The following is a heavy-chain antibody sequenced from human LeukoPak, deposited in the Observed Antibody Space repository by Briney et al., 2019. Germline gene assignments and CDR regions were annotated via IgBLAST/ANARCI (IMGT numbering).Heavy chain of an antibody. D-gene: IGHD3-22*01. CDR2: ISSKANSYAT. Sequence: GGSLRLSCAASGFTFSGSAMHWVRQASGKGLEWVGRISSKANSYATAYAASVKGRFTISRDDSKNTAYLQMNSLKTEDTAVYYCTRRDYYDSSGIGDYWGQGTLVTVSS. CDR1: GFTFSGSA. V-gene: IGHV3-73*01. CDR3: TRRDYYDSSGIGDY. J-gene: IGHJ4*02.